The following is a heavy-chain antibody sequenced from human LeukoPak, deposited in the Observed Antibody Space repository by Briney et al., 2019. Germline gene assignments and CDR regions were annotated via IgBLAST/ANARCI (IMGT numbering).Heavy chain of an antibody. CDR2: VASSGTT. D-gene: IGHD2-21*02. CDR3: ARVVRGVVTSNLFDP. Sequence: AWDSLSLTCTVSGDSLNTYCGTWIRHTPGKELEWIGFVASSGTTNYTPSLKRRVTLSIDTTTNPLCLWQSSATHAETAVYYPARVVRGVVTSNLFDPWGQGTLVSVPS. CDR1: GDSLNTYC. J-gene: IGHJ5*02. V-gene: IGHV4-59*07.